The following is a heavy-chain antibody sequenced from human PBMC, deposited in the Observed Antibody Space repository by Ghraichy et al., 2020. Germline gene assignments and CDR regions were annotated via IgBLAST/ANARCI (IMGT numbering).Heavy chain of an antibody. Sequence: SETLSLTCTVSGGSIRSYYWSWIRQPPGKGLEWIGYIYYSGSTNYNPALKSRVTMSADTSKNQFSLKLNSVTAADTAVYYCARLYSTGWPPLYYFDYWGQGTLVTVSS. J-gene: IGHJ4*01. D-gene: IGHD6-19*01. CDR3: ARLYSTGWPPLYYFDY. CDR2: IYYSGST. CDR1: GGSIRSYY. V-gene: IGHV4-59*08.